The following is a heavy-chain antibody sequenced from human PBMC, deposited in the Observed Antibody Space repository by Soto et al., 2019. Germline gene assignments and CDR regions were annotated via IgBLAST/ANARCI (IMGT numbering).Heavy chain of an antibody. CDR1: GFTFSSYA. J-gene: IGHJ4*01. V-gene: IGHV3-23*01. D-gene: IGHD5-12*01. Sequence: PGGSLRLSCAASGFTFSSYAMNWVRQVPGKGLEWVSGISDSGGTTYYADSVRGRFTISRDNSKNTLFLQMNSLITEDTAVYFCARPDRDGYNYDYWGQGTLVTVSS. CDR2: ISDSGGTT. CDR3: ARPDRDGYNYDY.